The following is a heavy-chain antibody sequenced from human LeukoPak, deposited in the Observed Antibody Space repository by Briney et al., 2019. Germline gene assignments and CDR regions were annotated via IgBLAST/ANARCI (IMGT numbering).Heavy chain of an antibody. CDR2: IYYSGST. Sequence: SETLSLTCTVSGGSISSGGYYWSWIRQHPGKGLEWIGYIYYSGSTYYNPSLKSRVTISVDTSKNQFSLKLSSVTAADTAVYYCAREGYDILTGYYDRNYFDYGGQGTLVTVSS. J-gene: IGHJ4*02. CDR1: GGSISSGGYY. CDR3: AREGYDILTGYYDRNYFDY. D-gene: IGHD3-9*01. V-gene: IGHV4-31*03.